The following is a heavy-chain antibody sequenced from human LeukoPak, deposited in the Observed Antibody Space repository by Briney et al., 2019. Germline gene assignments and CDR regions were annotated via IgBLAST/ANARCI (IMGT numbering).Heavy chain of an antibody. D-gene: IGHD1-26*01. V-gene: IGHV1-2*06. Sequence: GASVKVSCKASGYTFTGYYMHWVRQAPGQGLEWMGRINPNSGGTNYAQKFQGRVTRTRDTSISTAYMELSRLRSDDTAVYYRARGVWPYSGSYPDLVYFDYWGQGTLVTVSS. CDR3: ARGVWPYSGSYPDLVYFDY. CDR1: GYTFTGYY. CDR2: INPNSGGT. J-gene: IGHJ4*02.